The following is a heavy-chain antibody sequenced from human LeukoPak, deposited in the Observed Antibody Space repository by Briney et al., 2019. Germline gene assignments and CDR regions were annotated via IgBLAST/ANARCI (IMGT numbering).Heavy chain of an antibody. CDR2: ISSSGSHM. Sequence: GGSLRLSCAASGFTFSTYWIHWVRQAPGKGLEWVSSISSSGSHMYYADSVKGRFTISRDNAKNSLYLQMNSLRAEDTAVYYCARLTFGGVIGFDYWGQGTLVTVSS. D-gene: IGHD3-16*02. CDR1: GFTFSTYW. V-gene: IGHV3-21*01. CDR3: ARLTFGGVIGFDY. J-gene: IGHJ4*02.